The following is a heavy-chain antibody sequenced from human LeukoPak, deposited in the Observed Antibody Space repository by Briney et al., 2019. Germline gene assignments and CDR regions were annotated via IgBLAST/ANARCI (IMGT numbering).Heavy chain of an antibody. Sequence: PGGSLRLSCAASGFTFSSYAMHWVRQAPGKGLEWVAVISFDGDNEDYADSVKGRITISRDNSKNTLYLQMNSLRPEDTAVYYCARDPFSSSSGGFDPWGQGTLATVSS. CDR3: ARDPFSSSSGGFDP. CDR2: ISFDGDNE. CDR1: GFTFSSYA. D-gene: IGHD6-13*01. J-gene: IGHJ5*02. V-gene: IGHV3-30-3*01.